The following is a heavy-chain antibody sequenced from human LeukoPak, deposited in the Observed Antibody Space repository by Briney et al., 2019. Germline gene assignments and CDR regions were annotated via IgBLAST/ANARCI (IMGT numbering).Heavy chain of an antibody. V-gene: IGHV3-53*01. D-gene: IGHD3-22*01. J-gene: IGHJ1*01. CDR1: GFTVSTNY. CDR2: IYSGGST. Sequence: GGSLRLSCAASGFTVSTNYMSWVRQAPGKGLEWVSIIYSGGSTYYADSVKGRFTISRDDSKNTLYLQMNSLRADDTAVYYCATYSSLNRREFQYWGQGTLLTVSS. CDR3: ATYSSLNRREFQY.